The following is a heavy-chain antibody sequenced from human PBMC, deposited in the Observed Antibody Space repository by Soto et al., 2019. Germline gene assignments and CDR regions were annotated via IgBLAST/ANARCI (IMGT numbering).Heavy chain of an antibody. CDR2: IYYSGST. J-gene: IGHJ6*02. CDR3: AREPVDIVVVPAAPEYYGMDV. D-gene: IGHD2-2*01. Sequence: SETLSLTCTVSGGSISSGDYHWSWIRQPPGKGLEWIGYIYYSGSTYYNPSLKSRVTISVDTSKNQFSLKLSSVTAADTTVYYCAREPVDIVVVPAAPEYYGMDVWGQGTTVTVSS. CDR1: GGSISSGDYH. V-gene: IGHV4-30-4*01.